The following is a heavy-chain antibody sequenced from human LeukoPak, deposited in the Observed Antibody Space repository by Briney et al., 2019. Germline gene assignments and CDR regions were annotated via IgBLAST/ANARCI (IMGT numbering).Heavy chain of an antibody. Sequence: PVGSPRLSCAPSGFTFSIYAMSWVPQAPGKGLEWVSAISGSGGSTYYADSVKGRFTISRDNSKNTLYLQMNSLRAEDTAVYYCAKDFPILSTTQNYYYYMDVWGKGTTVTVSS. J-gene: IGHJ6*03. D-gene: IGHD1-14*01. CDR3: AKDFPILSTTQNYYYYMDV. V-gene: IGHV3-23*01. CDR2: ISGSGGST. CDR1: GFTFSIYA.